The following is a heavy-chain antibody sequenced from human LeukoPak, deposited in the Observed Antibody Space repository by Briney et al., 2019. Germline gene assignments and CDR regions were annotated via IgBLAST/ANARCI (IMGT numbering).Heavy chain of an antibody. CDR2: IFHSGST. CDR3: ARDRPFYFGSGSYYDGFDS. CDR1: GGSISSYY. D-gene: IGHD3-10*01. J-gene: IGHJ4*02. Sequence: SETLSLTCTVSGGSISSYYWSWIRQPPGKGLEWIGYIFHSGSTNYSPSLKSRVTISLDTSKNQFSLNLCSVTAADTAVYYCARDRPFYFGSGSYYDGFDSWGQGTLVTVSS. V-gene: IGHV4-59*01.